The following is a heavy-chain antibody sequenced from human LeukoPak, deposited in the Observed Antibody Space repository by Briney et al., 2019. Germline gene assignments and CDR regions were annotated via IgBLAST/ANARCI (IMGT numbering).Heavy chain of an antibody. CDR3: ARQSAGYESFDY. V-gene: IGHV5-51*01. Sequence: ESLKISCKGSGYSFTSYWIGWVGRMPGKGLEWMGSFYPGDSDTRYSPSFQGQVTISADKSISTAYLQWSSLKASDTAMYYCARQSAGYESFDYWGQGTLVTVSS. CDR1: GYSFTSYW. D-gene: IGHD5-12*01. CDR2: FYPGDSDT. J-gene: IGHJ4*02.